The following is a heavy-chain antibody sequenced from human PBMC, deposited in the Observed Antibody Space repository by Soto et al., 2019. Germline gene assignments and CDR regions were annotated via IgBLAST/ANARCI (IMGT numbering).Heavy chain of an antibody. CDR3: AIASQSVLVSAARVYGMDV. D-gene: IGHD2-2*01. J-gene: IGHJ6*02. CDR1: GFTFSSHW. CDR2: INSDGGST. V-gene: IGHV3-74*01. Sequence: PRGSVRLSGAASGFTFSSHWMQWVRQAPGEGVGWVSRINSDGGSTSYADSVKGRFTISRENANNTLYLQMNSLTGEDTAVYYCAIASQSVLVSAARVYGMDVWGQGTTVTGSS.